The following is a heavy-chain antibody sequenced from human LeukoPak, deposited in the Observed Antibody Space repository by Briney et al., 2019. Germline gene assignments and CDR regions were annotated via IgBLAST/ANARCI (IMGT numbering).Heavy chain of an antibody. V-gene: IGHV4-39*01. Sequence: SETLSLTCTVSGGSISSSSYYWGWIRQPPGKGLEWIGSIYYSGSTYYNPSLKSRVTISVDTSKNQFSLKLSSVTAADTAVYYCARRYSGIEGYFDYWGQGTLVTVSS. CDR1: GGSISSSSYY. D-gene: IGHD5-12*01. CDR3: ARRYSGIEGYFDY. CDR2: IYYSGST. J-gene: IGHJ4*02.